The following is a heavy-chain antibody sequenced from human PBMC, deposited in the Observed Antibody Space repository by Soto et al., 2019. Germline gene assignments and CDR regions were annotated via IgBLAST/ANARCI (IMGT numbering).Heavy chain of an antibody. CDR2: ISYDGSNK. Sequence: GGSLRLSCAASGFTFSSYAMHWVRQAPGKGLEWVAVISYDGSNKYYADSVKGRFTISRDNSKNTLYLQMNSLRAEDTAVYYCARDGTYYDSSGPPFDYWGQGTLVTVSS. D-gene: IGHD3-22*01. V-gene: IGHV3-30-3*01. CDR3: ARDGTYYDSSGPPFDY. J-gene: IGHJ4*02. CDR1: GFTFSSYA.